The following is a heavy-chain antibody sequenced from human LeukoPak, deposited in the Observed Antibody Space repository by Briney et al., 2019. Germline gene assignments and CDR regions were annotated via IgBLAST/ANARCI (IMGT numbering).Heavy chain of an antibody. Sequence: PSGTLSLTCTVSGGSISSYYWSWIRQPPGKGLEWIGYIYYSGSTNYNPSLKSRVTISVDTSKNQFSLKLSSVTAADTAVYYCARHSVYYGSGSYRPYFDYWGQGTLVTVSS. D-gene: IGHD3-10*01. CDR1: GGSISSYY. CDR3: ARHSVYYGSGSYRPYFDY. J-gene: IGHJ4*02. CDR2: IYYSGST. V-gene: IGHV4-59*08.